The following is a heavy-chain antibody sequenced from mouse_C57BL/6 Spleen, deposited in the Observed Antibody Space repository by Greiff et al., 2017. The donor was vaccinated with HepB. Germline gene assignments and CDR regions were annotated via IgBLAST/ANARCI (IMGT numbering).Heavy chain of an antibody. CDR1: GYTFTSYG. CDR3: ARANWDGYWYFDV. D-gene: IGHD4-1*01. CDR2: IYPRSGNT. J-gene: IGHJ1*03. Sequence: QVQLQQSGAELARPGASVKLSCKASGYTFTSYGISWVKQRTGQGLEWIGEIYPRSGNTYYNEKFKGKATLTADKSSSTAYMELRSLTSEDSAVYFCARANWDGYWYFDVWGTGTTVTVSS. V-gene: IGHV1-81*01.